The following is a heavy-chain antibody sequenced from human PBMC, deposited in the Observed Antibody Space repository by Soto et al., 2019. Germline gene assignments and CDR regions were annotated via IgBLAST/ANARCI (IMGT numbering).Heavy chain of an antibody. Sequence: ASVKVSCKASGYTFTSYAMHWVRQAPGQRLEWMGWISAYNGNTNYAQKFQGRVTMTTDTSTSTAYMELRSLRSDDTAVYYCASVSIAVAGRFDYWGQGTLVTVSS. CDR2: ISAYNGNT. D-gene: IGHD6-19*01. J-gene: IGHJ4*02. CDR3: ASVSIAVAGRFDY. V-gene: IGHV1-18*01. CDR1: GYTFTSYA.